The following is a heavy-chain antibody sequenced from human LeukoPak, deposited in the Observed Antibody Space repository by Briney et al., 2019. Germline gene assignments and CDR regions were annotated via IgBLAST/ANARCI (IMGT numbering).Heavy chain of an antibody. D-gene: IGHD3-22*01. J-gene: IGHJ6*02. CDR2: INPSGGST. CDR1: GYTFTSYY. CDR3: ARDYYDSSGYHYYGMDV. Sequence: ASVKVSCKASGYTFTSYYMHWVRQAPGQGLEWMGVINPSGGSTSYAQKFQGRVTMTRDTSTSTVYMELSSLRSEDTAVYYCARDYYDSSGYHYYGMDVWGQGTTVTVSS. V-gene: IGHV1-46*01.